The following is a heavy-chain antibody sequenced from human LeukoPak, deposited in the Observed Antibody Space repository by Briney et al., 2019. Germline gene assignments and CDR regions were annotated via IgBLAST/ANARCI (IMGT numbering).Heavy chain of an antibody. J-gene: IGHJ4*02. CDR3: ARGVRQWFGELSPFYFDY. Sequence: TPGESPKISCEGSGYSFTNYWIGWVRQMPGKGLEWMGIIYPGDSDTRYSPSFQGQVTISADKSISTAYLQWSSLKASDTTMYYCARGVRQWFGELSPFYFDYWGQGALVTVSS. CDR1: GYSFTNYW. V-gene: IGHV5-51*01. CDR2: IYPGDSDT. D-gene: IGHD3-10*01.